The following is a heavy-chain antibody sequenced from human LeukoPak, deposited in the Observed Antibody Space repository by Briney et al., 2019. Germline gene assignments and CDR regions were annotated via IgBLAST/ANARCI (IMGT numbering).Heavy chain of an antibody. Sequence: PGGSLRLSCAASGFTFSSYGMHWVRQAPGKGLEWVEVISYDGSNKYYADSVKGRFTISRENSKNTLYLQMNSLRAEETAVYYCAKSSGYYWFDYWGQGTLVTVSS. V-gene: IGHV3-30*18. CDR3: AKSSGYYWFDY. J-gene: IGHJ4*02. D-gene: IGHD3-22*01. CDR2: ISYDGSNK. CDR1: GFTFSSYG.